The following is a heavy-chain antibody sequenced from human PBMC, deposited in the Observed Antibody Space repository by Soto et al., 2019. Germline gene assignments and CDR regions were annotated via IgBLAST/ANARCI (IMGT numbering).Heavy chain of an antibody. Sequence: SETLSLTCAVYGGSFSGYYWSWIRQPPGKGLEWIGEINHSGSTTYNPSLKSRVTISVDTSKNQFSLKLSSVTAADTAVYYCARWWVAARPKDYYYGMDVWGQGTMVTVSS. J-gene: IGHJ6*02. V-gene: IGHV4-34*01. CDR1: GGSFSGYY. CDR2: INHSGST. CDR3: ARWWVAARPKDYYYGMDV. D-gene: IGHD6-6*01.